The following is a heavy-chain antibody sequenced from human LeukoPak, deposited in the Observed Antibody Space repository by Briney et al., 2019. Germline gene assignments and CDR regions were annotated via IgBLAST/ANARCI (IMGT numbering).Heavy chain of an antibody. V-gene: IGHV3-30*03. Sequence: GGSLRLSCAASGFTFNTYGMNWVRQAPGKGLEWVAVTSSDGITQYYADSVKGRFTISRDNSKNTLYLQMNSLRAEDTAVYYCASDSILYWGQGTLVTVSS. CDR1: GFTFNTYG. CDR3: ASDSILY. CDR2: TSSDGITQ. J-gene: IGHJ4*02. D-gene: IGHD2-21*01.